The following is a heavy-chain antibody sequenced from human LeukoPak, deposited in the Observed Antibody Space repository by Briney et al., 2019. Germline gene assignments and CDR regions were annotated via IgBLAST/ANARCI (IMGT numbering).Heavy chain of an antibody. Sequence: GGSLRLSCAASGFTFSSYGMHWVRQAPGKGLEWVAFIRYDGSNKQYADSVKGRFTISRDNSKNTLYLQMNSLRAEDTAVYYCARDLHYGDYRGAFDIWGQGTMVTVSS. CDR2: IRYDGSNK. CDR3: ARDLHYGDYRGAFDI. V-gene: IGHV3-30*02. J-gene: IGHJ3*02. D-gene: IGHD4-17*01. CDR1: GFTFSSYG.